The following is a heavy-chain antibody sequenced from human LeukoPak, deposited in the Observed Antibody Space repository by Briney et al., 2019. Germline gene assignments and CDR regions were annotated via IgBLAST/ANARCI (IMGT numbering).Heavy chain of an antibody. V-gene: IGHV3-66*01. CDR3: ARGFLVGNNAA. J-gene: IGHJ5*02. CDR2: IHSAGDT. D-gene: IGHD1-26*01. Sequence: GGSLRLSCLVSGFTVSNNYMTWVRLAPGKGLEWVSAIHSAGDTHHANSVKGRFSISRDNSKNTVYLQMNSLRAEDTAVYYCARGFLVGNNAAWGQGTLVTISS. CDR1: GFTVSNNY.